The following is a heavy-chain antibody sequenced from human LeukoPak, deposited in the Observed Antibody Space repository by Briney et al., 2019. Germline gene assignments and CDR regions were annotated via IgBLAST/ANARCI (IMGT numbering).Heavy chain of an antibody. CDR1: GYTFTNYY. Sequence: ASVKVCCKASGYTFTNYYMQWVRQAPGQGLEWIGIINPSPGSTTYAQKFQGRVTMTRDTSTSTVSMELSSLRSEDTAVYYCARGGLLQKYNCFDPWGQGTLVTVSS. CDR2: INPSPGST. CDR3: ARGGLLQKYNCFDP. V-gene: IGHV1-46*01. J-gene: IGHJ5*02. D-gene: IGHD3-10*01.